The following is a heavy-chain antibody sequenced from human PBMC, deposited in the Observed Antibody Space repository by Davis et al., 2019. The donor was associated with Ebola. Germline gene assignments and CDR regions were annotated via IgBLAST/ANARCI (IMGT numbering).Heavy chain of an antibody. Sequence: GESLKISCAASGFIFSDYIMNWVRQAPGKGLEWIAEINRDASSIYYANSVKGRFTISRDNAKNSLYLQMNSLRAEDTAVYYCARHLYHTSGRDAFDIWGQGTMVTVSS. CDR2: INRDASSI. J-gene: IGHJ3*02. CDR1: GFIFSDYI. D-gene: IGHD3-22*01. CDR3: ARHLYHTSGRDAFDI. V-gene: IGHV3-21*05.